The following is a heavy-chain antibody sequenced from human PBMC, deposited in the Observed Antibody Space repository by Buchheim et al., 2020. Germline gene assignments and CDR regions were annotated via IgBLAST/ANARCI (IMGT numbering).Heavy chain of an antibody. CDR1: GFTFSSYA. CDR2: ISYDGSNK. CDR3: AREAIYYDSSGCFDY. Sequence: QVQLVESGGGVVQPGRSLRLSCAASGFTFSSYAMHWVRQAPGKGLEWVAVISYDGSNKYYADSVKGRFTIYRDNSKNTLYLQMNSLRAEDTAVYYCAREAIYYDSSGCFDYWGQGTL. J-gene: IGHJ4*02. V-gene: IGHV3-30-3*01. D-gene: IGHD3-22*01.